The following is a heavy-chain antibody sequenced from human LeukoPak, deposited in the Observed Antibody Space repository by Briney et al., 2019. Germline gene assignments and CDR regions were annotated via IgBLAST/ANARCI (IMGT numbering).Heavy chain of an antibody. Sequence: GESLKISCKGFGYSFTSYWIAWVRQMPGKGLEWMGIIYPGDSDTRYSPSFQGQVTISVDKSISTAYLQWSSLKASDTAMYYCARTYYYDSSGYYYSYWGQGTLVTVSS. CDR3: ARTYYYDSSGYYYSY. CDR2: IYPGDSDT. J-gene: IGHJ4*02. V-gene: IGHV5-51*01. D-gene: IGHD3-22*01. CDR1: GYSFTSYW.